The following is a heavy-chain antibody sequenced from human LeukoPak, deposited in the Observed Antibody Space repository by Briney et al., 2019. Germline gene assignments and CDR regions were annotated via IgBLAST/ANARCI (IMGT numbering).Heavy chain of an antibody. Sequence: GGSLRLSCAASGFTFRDYAMSWVRQTPGKGLEWVSVIGGSGGSAYYADSVKGRFTISRDDSKNTLYLQMNSLRAEDTAVYHCAKEGCTGTNCYINCWGQGTLVTVSS. J-gene: IGHJ4*02. V-gene: IGHV3-23*01. CDR3: AKEGCTGTNCYINC. CDR1: GFTFRDYA. D-gene: IGHD2-2*02. CDR2: IGGSGGSA.